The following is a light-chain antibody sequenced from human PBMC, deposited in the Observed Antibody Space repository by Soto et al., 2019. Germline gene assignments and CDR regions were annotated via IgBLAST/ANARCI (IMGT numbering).Light chain of an antibody. CDR1: QSVSSY. V-gene: IGKV3-11*01. CDR2: DAS. CDR3: QQRSNWPIT. J-gene: IGKJ5*01. Sequence: EIVFTQSPATLSLSPGERATLSCRASQSVSSYLACYQQKPGQAPRLLIYDASKRATGIPARFSGSGSGTDFTLTISSXEPEDFAIYYCQQRSNWPITFGQGTRLEIK.